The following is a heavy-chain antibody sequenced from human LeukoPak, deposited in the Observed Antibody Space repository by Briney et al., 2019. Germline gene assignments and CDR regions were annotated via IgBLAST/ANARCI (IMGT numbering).Heavy chain of an antibody. J-gene: IGHJ6*03. V-gene: IGHV1-18*01. Sequence: ASVKVSCKASGYTFTRYGIYWVRQAPGQGLEWMGWISGYNGNTKYAQKFQGRVSVTTDTSTSTAHMELRSLRSDDTAVYYCARAEGVVVAAHIDVWGKGTTVTVSS. CDR3: ARAEGVVVAAHIDV. CDR2: ISGYNGNT. D-gene: IGHD2-15*01. CDR1: GYTFTRYG.